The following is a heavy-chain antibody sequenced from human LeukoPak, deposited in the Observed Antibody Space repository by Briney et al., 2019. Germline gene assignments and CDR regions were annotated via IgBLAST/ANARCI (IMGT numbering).Heavy chain of an antibody. CDR3: ARKLGRYFDY. D-gene: IGHD7-27*01. V-gene: IGHV3-7*01. Sequence: GGSLRLSCAASGFTFSSYSMNWVRQAPGKGLEWVANIKQDGSEKYYVDSVKGRFTISRDNTKNSLYLQMNSLRAEDTAVYYCARKLGRYFDYWGQGTLVTVSS. CDR1: GFTFSSYS. CDR2: IKQDGSEK. J-gene: IGHJ4*02.